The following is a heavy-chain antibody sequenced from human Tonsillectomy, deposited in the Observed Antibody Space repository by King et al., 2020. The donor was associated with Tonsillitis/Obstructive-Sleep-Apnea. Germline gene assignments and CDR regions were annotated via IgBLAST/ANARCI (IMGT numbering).Heavy chain of an antibody. J-gene: IGHJ5*02. D-gene: IGHD3-10*01. Sequence: QLQESGPGLVKPSETLSLTCTVSGGSISSSSYYWGWIRQPPGKGLEWIGSIYYSGSTYYNPSLKSRVTISVDTSNNQFSLKLSSLPAADTAVYFCARPVSLRGLNWFDPWGQGTLVTVSS. CDR1: GGSISSSSYY. V-gene: IGHV4-39*01. CDR3: ARPVSLRGLNWFDP. CDR2: IYYSGST.